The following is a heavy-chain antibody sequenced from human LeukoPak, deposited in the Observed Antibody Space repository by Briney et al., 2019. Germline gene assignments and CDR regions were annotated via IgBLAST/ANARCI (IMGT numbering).Heavy chain of an antibody. D-gene: IGHD2-15*01. Sequence: SETLSLTCTVSGGSISSGGYYWGWIRQPPGKGLEWIGSVYYSGITYYNPSLKSRVTISVDTSKNQFSLKLSSVTAADTAVYYCAKVGEYGYCSRDTCFSPFDYWGQGTLVTVSS. J-gene: IGHJ4*02. CDR1: GGSISSGGYY. V-gene: IGHV4-39*07. CDR2: VYYSGIT. CDR3: AKVGEYGYCSRDTCFSPFDY.